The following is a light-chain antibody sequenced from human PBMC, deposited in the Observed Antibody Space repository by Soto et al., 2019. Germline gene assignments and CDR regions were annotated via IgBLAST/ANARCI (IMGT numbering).Light chain of an antibody. V-gene: IGKV1-33*01. CDR1: QDISNY. Sequence: DIQMIQSPSSLSASVGDRVTITCQASQDISNYLNWYQQKPGKAPKLLIYDASNLERGVPSRFSGRGSGTDFTFTISSLQPEEFATYYCQQYDHLPRTFGRGTKVEIK. CDR2: DAS. J-gene: IGKJ1*01. CDR3: QQYDHLPRT.